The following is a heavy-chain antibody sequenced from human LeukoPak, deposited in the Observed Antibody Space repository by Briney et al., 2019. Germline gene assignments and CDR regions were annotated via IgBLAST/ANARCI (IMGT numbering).Heavy chain of an antibody. Sequence: SETLSLTCTVSGGSISSSSYYWGWIRQPPGKGLEWIGSIYYSGSTYYNPSLKSRVTISVDTSKNQFSLKLSSVTAADTAVYYCARAGMAAAGNDAFDIWGQGTMVTVSS. CDR2: IYYSGST. J-gene: IGHJ3*02. CDR3: ARAGMAAAGNDAFDI. CDR1: GGSISSSSYY. V-gene: IGHV4-39*07. D-gene: IGHD6-13*01.